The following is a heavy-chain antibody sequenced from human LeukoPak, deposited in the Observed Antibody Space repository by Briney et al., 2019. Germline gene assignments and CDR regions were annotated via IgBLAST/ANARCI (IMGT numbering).Heavy chain of an antibody. V-gene: IGHV1-18*01. CDR3: ARMRGYRCSSTSCYYYYYMDV. D-gene: IGHD2-2*01. CDR2: ISAYSGNT. CDR1: GYTFTSYG. Sequence: ASVKVSCKASGYTFTSYGISWVRQAPGQGLEWMGWISAYSGNTNYAQKLQGRVTMTTDTSTSTAYMELRSLRSDDTAVYYCARMRGYRCSSTSCYYYYYMDVWGKGTTVTVSS. J-gene: IGHJ6*03.